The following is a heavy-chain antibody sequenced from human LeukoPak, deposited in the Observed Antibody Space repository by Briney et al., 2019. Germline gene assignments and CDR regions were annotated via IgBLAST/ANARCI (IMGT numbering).Heavy chain of an antibody. CDR1: GYTFTSYD. CDR3: ARGQSPYYYGSGSYGY. V-gene: IGHV1-8*01. CDR2: MNPNSGNT. Sequence: ASVKVSSKASGYTFTSYDINWVRQATGQGLEWMGWMNPNSGNTGYAQKFQGRVTMTRNTSISTAYMELSSLRSEDTAVYYCARGQSPYYYGSGSYGYWGQGTLVTVSS. J-gene: IGHJ4*02. D-gene: IGHD3-10*01.